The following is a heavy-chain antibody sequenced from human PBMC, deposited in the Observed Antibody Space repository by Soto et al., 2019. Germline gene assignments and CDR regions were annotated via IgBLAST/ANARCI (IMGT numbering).Heavy chain of an antibody. CDR1: GGSFSGYY. J-gene: IGHJ4*02. CDR2: INHGGST. CDR3: ARGPEYYYGGSGYVDY. D-gene: IGHD3-22*01. Sequence: LSLTCAVYGGSFSGYYWSWIRQPPGKGLEWIGEINHGGSTNYNPSLKSRVTMSLDTSKNQFSLKLTSVTAADTSVYYCARGPEYYYGGSGYVDYWGRGTLVTVSS. V-gene: IGHV4-34*01.